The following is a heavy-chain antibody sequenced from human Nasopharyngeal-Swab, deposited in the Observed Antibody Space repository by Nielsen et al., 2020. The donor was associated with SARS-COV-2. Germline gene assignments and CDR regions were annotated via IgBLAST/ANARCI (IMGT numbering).Heavy chain of an antibody. J-gene: IGHJ6*02. CDR1: GFTFSRYW. Sequence: GESLKISCAGSGFTFSRYWMSWVRQAPGKGLEWVANIKQDGSEKYYEDSVKGRFTISRDNAKNSLYLQMNSLRAEDTAVYYCARDKGMRDYVWGSYRSSYYYYYGMDVWGQGTTVTV. V-gene: IGHV3-7*01. CDR2: IKQDGSEK. CDR3: ARDKGMRDYVWGSYRSSYYYYYGMDV. D-gene: IGHD3-16*02.